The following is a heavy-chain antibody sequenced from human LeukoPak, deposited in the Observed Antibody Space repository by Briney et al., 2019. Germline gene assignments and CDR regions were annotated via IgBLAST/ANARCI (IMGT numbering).Heavy chain of an antibody. Sequence: SETLSLTCAVSDDSFSSHYWSWIRQPPGKGLEWIGYISYIGSTNYNPSLKSRVTISIDTSKNQFSLKLTSVTAADTAVYYCARDLVTVTKGFDIWGQGTMVSVSS. D-gene: IGHD4-17*01. CDR3: ARDLVTVTKGFDI. CDR1: DDSFSSHY. J-gene: IGHJ3*02. V-gene: IGHV4-59*11. CDR2: ISYIGST.